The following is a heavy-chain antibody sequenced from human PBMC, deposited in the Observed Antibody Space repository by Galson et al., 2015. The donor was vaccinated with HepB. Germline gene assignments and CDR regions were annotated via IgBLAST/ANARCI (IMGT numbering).Heavy chain of an antibody. J-gene: IGHJ4*02. D-gene: IGHD3-22*01. CDR2: IYSDGTTA. V-gene: IGHV3-74*03. CDR1: GFTFSSYW. CDR3: ARASGYYDSGGYFPI. Sequence: SLRLSCAASGFTFSSYWMHWVRQAPGKGLVWLSRIYSDGTTATYADSVKGRFTVSRDNAKNTLYLQMNSLTAEDTAVYYCARASGYYDSGGYFPIWGQGTLVTVSS.